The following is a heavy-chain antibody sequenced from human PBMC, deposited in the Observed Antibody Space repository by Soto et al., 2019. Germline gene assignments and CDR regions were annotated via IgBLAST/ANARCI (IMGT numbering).Heavy chain of an antibody. CDR2: TSNGGNT. V-gene: IGHV3-23*01. CDR3: ARDFRPGLIVPTKSGFDP. D-gene: IGHD2-15*01. J-gene: IGHJ5*02. Sequence: EVQLLESGGGLVQRGGSLRLSCEASGFPFSTYAMTWVRQVPGKGLEWVSTTSNGGNTEFAESVRGRFIVFRDNSKNTIYLQMSSLRAEDSAIYFCARDFRPGLIVPTKSGFDPWGQGTPVTVSS. CDR1: GFPFSTYA.